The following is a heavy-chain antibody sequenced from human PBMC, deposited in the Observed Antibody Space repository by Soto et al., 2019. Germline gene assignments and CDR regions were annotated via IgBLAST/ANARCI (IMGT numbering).Heavy chain of an antibody. CDR3: ARDGATKYYYGSGSQTYYYYGMDV. J-gene: IGHJ6*02. CDR2: IIPIFGTA. CDR1: GGTFSSYA. Sequence: SVKVSCKASGGTFSSYAMSWVRQAPGQGLEWMGGIIPIFGTANYAQKFQGRVTITADKSTSTAYMELSSLRSEDTAVYYCARDGATKYYYGSGSQTYYYYGMDVWGQGTTVTVSS. V-gene: IGHV1-69*06. D-gene: IGHD3-10*01.